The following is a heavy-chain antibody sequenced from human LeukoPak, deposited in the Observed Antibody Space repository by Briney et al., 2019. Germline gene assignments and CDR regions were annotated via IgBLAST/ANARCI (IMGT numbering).Heavy chain of an antibody. J-gene: IGHJ3*02. Sequence: SETLSLTCTVSGGSISSGSYYWSWIRQPAGKGLGWIGRIYTSGSTNYNPSLKSRVTISVDTSKNQFSLKLSSVTAADTAVYYCGGSYCSSTSCYFLHAFDIWGQGTMVTVSS. CDR1: GGSISSGSYY. CDR2: IYTSGST. CDR3: GGSYCSSTSCYFLHAFDI. V-gene: IGHV4-61*02. D-gene: IGHD2-2*01.